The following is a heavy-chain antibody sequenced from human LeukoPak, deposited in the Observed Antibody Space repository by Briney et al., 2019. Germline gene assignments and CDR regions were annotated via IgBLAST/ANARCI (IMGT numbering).Heavy chain of an antibody. D-gene: IGHD5-18*01. J-gene: IGHJ3*02. V-gene: IGHV3-30*02. CDR2: IRYDGSNK. CDR3: AKDPRGYSYGPGAFDI. Sequence: GGSLRLSCAASGLTFSSYGMHWVRQAPGKGLEWVAFIRYDGSNKYYADSVKGRFTISRDNSKNTLYLQMNSLRAEDTAVYYCAKDPRGYSYGPGAFDIWGQGTMVTVSS. CDR1: GLTFSSYG.